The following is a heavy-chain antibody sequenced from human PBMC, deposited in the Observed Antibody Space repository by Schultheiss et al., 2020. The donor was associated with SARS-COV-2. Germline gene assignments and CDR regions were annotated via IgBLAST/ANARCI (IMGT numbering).Heavy chain of an antibody. CDR2: IYYSGST. CDR3: ARSYAGHYFDY. Sequence: SQTLSLTCAVYGGSFSGYYWSWIRQPPGKGLEWIGSIYYSGSTYYNPSLKSRVTISVDTSKNQFSLKLSSVTAADTAVYYCARSYAGHYFDYWGQGTLVTVSS. V-gene: IGHV4-34*09. D-gene: IGHD3-16*01. J-gene: IGHJ4*02. CDR1: GGSFSGYY.